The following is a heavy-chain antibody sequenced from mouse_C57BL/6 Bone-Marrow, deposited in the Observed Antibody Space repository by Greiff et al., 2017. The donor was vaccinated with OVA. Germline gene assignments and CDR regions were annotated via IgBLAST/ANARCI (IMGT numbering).Heavy chain of an antibody. CDR2: IYPGSGST. CDR1: GYTFTSYW. CDR3: ARGTLIATVVATGYFDV. V-gene: IGHV1-55*01. Sequence: QVQLQQPGAELVKPGASVKMSCKASGYTFTSYWITWVKQRPGQGLEWIGDIYPGSGSTNYNEKFKSKATLTVDTSSSTAYMQLSSLTSEDSAVYYCARGTLIATVVATGYFDVWGTGTTVTVSS. J-gene: IGHJ1*03. D-gene: IGHD1-1*01.